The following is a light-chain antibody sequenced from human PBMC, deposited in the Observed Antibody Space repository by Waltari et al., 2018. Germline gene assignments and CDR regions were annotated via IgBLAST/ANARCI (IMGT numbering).Light chain of an antibody. CDR2: GPD. CDR1: SLRRYY. V-gene: IGLV3-19*01. CDR3: HSRETFSTRL. J-gene: IGLJ2*01. Sequence: SSDLTQDPSLSVAFGQTVRITCQGDSLRRYYASWYQQRPGQAPILCPYGPDNRPSGIPDRFSGSTSGNTASLTITGAQAEDEADYYCHSRETFSTRLFGGGTRLTV.